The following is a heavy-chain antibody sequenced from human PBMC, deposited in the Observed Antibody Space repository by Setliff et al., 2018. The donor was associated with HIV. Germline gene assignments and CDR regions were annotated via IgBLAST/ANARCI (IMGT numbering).Heavy chain of an antibody. Sequence: SETLSLTCTVSGGSISSSSYYWGWIRQPPGKGLEWIGSMCYSGSTYYNPSLKSRVTISVDKSKNQFSLKLSSVTAADTAVYYCATGRFWNYYDSSGYSHFDYWGQGTLVTVSS. D-gene: IGHD3-22*01. CDR1: GGSISSSSYY. V-gene: IGHV4-39*07. J-gene: IGHJ4*02. CDR2: MCYSGST. CDR3: ATGRFWNYYDSSGYSHFDY.